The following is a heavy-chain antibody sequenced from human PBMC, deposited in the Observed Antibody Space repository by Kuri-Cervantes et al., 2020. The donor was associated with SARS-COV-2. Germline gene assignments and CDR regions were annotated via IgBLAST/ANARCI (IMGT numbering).Heavy chain of an antibody. J-gene: IGHJ6*04. CDR3: ARPGGFLDV. D-gene: IGHD4-23*01. Sequence: GSLRLSCTVSGYSISSGYYWGWIRQPPGKGLEWIGSIYHSGSTYYSPSLKSRVTISLDTSKNQFSLKLSSVTAADTAVYYCARPGGFLDVWGKETTVTVSS. V-gene: IGHV4-38-2*02. CDR1: GYSISSGYY. CDR2: IYHSGST.